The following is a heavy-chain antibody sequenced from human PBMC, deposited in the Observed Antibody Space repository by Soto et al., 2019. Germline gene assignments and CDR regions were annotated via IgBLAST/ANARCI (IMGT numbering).Heavy chain of an antibody. J-gene: IGHJ4*02. CDR1: GYTFSIYY. Sequence: EASVKVSCKASGYTFSIYYIHWVRQAPGQGLEWIGIISPSGGSTSYAQKFQGRVTMTRDTSTSTVFMELSSLRSDDTAVYYCARSYLSAGQFDYWGQGTLVTVSS. D-gene: IGHD1-26*01. V-gene: IGHV1-46*03. CDR2: ISPSGGST. CDR3: ARSYLSAGQFDY.